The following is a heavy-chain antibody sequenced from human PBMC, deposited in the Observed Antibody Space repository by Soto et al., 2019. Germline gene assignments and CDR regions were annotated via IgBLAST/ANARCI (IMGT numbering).Heavy chain of an antibody. Sequence: PGGSLRLSCEASGFTFSSVSMNWVRQVPGKVLEWVASISSGSSDTWYADAVKGRFIISRDNAQNSLFLQSNTLRPEDTAMYYCARVAYWGPGTQVTVSS. CDR2: ISSGSSDT. CDR3: ARVAY. V-gene: IGHV3-21*01. CDR1: GFTFSSVS. J-gene: IGHJ4*02.